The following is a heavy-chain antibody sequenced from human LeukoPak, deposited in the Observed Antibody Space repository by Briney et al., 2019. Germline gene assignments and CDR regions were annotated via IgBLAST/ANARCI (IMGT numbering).Heavy chain of an antibody. Sequence: ASVKVSCKAPGYTFTNYGISWVRQAPGQGLEWMGVINPSGGSTSYAQKFQGRVTMTRDTSTRTVYMEVNSLRSEDTAVYYCARQGTYSSAIGMGYWGQGTLVTVSS. J-gene: IGHJ4*02. CDR3: ARQGTYSSAIGMGY. CDR1: GYTFTNYG. D-gene: IGHD6-19*01. CDR2: INPSGGST. V-gene: IGHV1-46*01.